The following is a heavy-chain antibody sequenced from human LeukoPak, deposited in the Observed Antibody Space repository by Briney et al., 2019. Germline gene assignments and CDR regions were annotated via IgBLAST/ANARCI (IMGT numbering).Heavy chain of an antibody. CDR1: GGTFSSYA. CDR2: IIPIFGTA. Sequence: GALVKVSCKASGGTFSSYAISWVRQAPGQGLEWMGGIIPIFGTANYAQKFQGRVTITADESTSTAYMELSSLRSEDTAVYYCASSRELSPLAAAGTWAPDYWGQGTLVTVSS. J-gene: IGHJ4*02. D-gene: IGHD6-13*01. CDR3: ASSRELSPLAAAGTWAPDY. V-gene: IGHV1-69*13.